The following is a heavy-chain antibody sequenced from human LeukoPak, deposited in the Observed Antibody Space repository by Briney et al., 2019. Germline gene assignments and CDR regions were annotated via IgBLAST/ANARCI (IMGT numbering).Heavy chain of an antibody. CDR3: AQYSYGDF. CDR1: GFTFSNYG. V-gene: IGHV3-30*02. D-gene: IGHD3-16*01. J-gene: IGHJ4*02. Sequence: EGSLRLSCAASGFTFSNYGMHWVRQAPGKGLEWVAFIRYDGSDKYYADSVKGRFTISRDNSKNTLYLQMSSLRTEDTALYYCAQYSYGDFWGQGTLVTVSS. CDR2: IRYDGSDK.